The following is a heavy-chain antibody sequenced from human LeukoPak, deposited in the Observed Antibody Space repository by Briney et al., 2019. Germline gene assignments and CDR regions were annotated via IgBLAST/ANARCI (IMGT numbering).Heavy chain of an antibody. CDR3: AREIFGVVIHFDAFDI. CDR1: GFTFSSYS. Sequence: GGSLRLSCAASGFTFSSYSMNWVRQAPGKGLEWVSSISSSSSYIYYADSVKGRFTISRDNAKNSLYLQMNSLRAEDTAVYYCAREIFGVVIHFDAFDIWGQGTMVTVSS. J-gene: IGHJ3*02. V-gene: IGHV3-21*01. D-gene: IGHD3-3*01. CDR2: ISSSSSYI.